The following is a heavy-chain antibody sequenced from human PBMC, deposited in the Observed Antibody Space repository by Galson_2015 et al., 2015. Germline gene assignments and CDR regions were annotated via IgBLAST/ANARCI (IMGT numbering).Heavy chain of an antibody. CDR1: GDSFTSYW. V-gene: IGHV5-51*01. CDR2: IHPGDSDT. J-gene: IGHJ6*02. D-gene: IGHD5-18*01. Sequence: QCGAVEKKPGASLKISCKGSGDSFTSYWIGWVRQMPGKGLVWMVIIHPGDSDTRYSPSFQGQVTIPADKSTSPAYLQWSSLKVSDTAMYYCARQRIQLWFPYYYYGMDVWGQGTTVTVSS. CDR3: ARQRIQLWFPYYYYGMDV.